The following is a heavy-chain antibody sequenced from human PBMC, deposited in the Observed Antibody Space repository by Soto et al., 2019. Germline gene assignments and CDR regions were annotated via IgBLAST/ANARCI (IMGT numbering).Heavy chain of an antibody. J-gene: IGHJ5*02. CDR3: ARHIAAVGDWFDP. V-gene: IGHV5-10-1*01. CDR2: IDPSDSYT. CDR1: GYSFTSYW. Sequence: GESLKISCKGSGYSFTSYWISWVRQMPGKGLEWMGRIDPSDSYTNYSPSFQGHVTISADKSISTAYLQWSTLKASDTAMYYCARHIAAVGDWFDPWGQGTLVTVSS. D-gene: IGHD6-13*01.